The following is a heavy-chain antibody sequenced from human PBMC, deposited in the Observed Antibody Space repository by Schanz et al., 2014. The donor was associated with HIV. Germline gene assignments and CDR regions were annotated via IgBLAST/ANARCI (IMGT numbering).Heavy chain of an antibody. CDR3: AKPEYDSRGNSQSHFDY. V-gene: IGHV3-23*01. D-gene: IGHD3-22*01. CDR2: ISATGGST. J-gene: IGHJ4*02. Sequence: EVQLLESGGGLVQPGGSLRLSCAASGFTFKSYAMSWVRQAPGKGLEWVSAISATGGSTYYADSVKGRFTISRDNSKNTLYLQMTTLRIDDTAVYYCAKPEYDSRGNSQSHFDYWGQGTLVTVSS. CDR1: GFTFKSYA.